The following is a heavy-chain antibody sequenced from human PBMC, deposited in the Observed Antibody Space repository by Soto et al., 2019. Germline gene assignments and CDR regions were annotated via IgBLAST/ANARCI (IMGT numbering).Heavy chain of an antibody. CDR2: IIPIFGTA. V-gene: IGHV1-69*12. D-gene: IGHD4-17*01. CDR3: ASGNDRYGDYWDYFDY. J-gene: IGHJ4*02. Sequence: QVQLVQSGAEVKKPGSSVKVSCKASGGTFSSYAISWVRQAPGQGLEWMGGIIPIFGTANYAQKFQGRVTITADEATSTAYMELSSLRSEDTAVYYCASGNDRYGDYWDYFDYWGQGTLVTVSS. CDR1: GGTFSSYA.